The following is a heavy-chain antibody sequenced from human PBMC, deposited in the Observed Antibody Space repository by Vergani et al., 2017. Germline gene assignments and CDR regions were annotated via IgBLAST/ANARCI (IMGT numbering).Heavy chain of an antibody. V-gene: IGHV4-34*01. J-gene: IGHJ4*02. CDR1: GGSFSGYY. Sequence: QVQLQQWGAGLLKPSETLSLTCAVYGGSFSGYYWCWLRQPPGKGLEWNGEINHSGSTNYNPSLKSRVTISVDTSKNQLSLKLSSVTAADTAVYYCASEAAAGTGYWGQGTLVTVSS. CDR2: INHSGST. D-gene: IGHD6-13*01. CDR3: ASEAAAGTGY.